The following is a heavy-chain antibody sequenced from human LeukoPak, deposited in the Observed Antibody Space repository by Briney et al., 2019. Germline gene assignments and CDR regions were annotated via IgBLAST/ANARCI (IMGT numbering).Heavy chain of an antibody. CDR1: SDSISSSSYY. Sequence: SETLSLTCTESSDSISSSSYYWGWIRQPPGKGLEWIGNIYYSGITYYNPSLKTRVSLSVDTSKNQFSLKLHSVTAADTAVYYCARLPSSSWSIDYWGQGTLVTVSS. CDR2: IYYSGIT. V-gene: IGHV4-39*07. J-gene: IGHJ4*02. D-gene: IGHD6-13*01. CDR3: ARLPSSSWSIDY.